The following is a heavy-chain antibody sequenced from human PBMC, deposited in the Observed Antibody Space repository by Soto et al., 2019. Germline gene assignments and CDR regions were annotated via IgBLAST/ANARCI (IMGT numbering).Heavy chain of an antibody. Sequence: ASVKVSCKASGYTFTSYGISWVRQAPGQGLEWMGWISAYNGNTNYAQKLQGRVTMTTDTSTSTAYMELRSLRSDDTAVYYCARDVTMVRGVIKYFHYWGQGTLVTVSS. CDR2: ISAYNGNT. CDR3: ARDVTMVRGVIKYFHY. V-gene: IGHV1-18*01. D-gene: IGHD3-10*01. CDR1: GYTFTSYG. J-gene: IGHJ4*02.